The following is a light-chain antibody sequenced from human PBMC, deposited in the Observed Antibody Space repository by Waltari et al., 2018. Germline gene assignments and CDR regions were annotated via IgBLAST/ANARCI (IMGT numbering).Light chain of an antibody. Sequence: ETVMTQSPATLSVSPGERASLSCRASQNVNNNLAWYQQKPGQVPRPLIYDASTRATGIPARFSGSGSGTEFTLTISSLQSEDFAVYYCQQYDNWPGTFGRGSKVEI. V-gene: IGKV3-15*01. CDR2: DAS. J-gene: IGKJ1*01. CDR3: QQYDNWPGT. CDR1: QNVNNN.